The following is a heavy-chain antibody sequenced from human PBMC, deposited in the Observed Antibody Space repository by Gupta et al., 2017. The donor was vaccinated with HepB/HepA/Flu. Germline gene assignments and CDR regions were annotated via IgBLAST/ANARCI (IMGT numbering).Heavy chain of an antibody. CDR1: GFSLSDARMG. D-gene: IGHD5-18*01. J-gene: IGHJ4*02. V-gene: IGHV2-26*02. Sequence: QVTLKESGPVLVKPTETLTLTCAVSGFSLSDARMGVGWIRQPPGQALEWLARILRNDAEHHSTSLRSRRTSSKDTSKSQVVFSMTNVDPVDTATYYCARVRGYSTIYNFDQWGQGTPVTVSS. CDR2: ILRNDAE. CDR3: ARVRGYSTIYNFDQ.